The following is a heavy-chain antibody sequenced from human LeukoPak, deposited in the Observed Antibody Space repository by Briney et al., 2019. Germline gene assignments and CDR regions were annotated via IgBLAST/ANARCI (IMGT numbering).Heavy chain of an antibody. CDR1: GDSISTYL. CDR3: ARLGFYSGYLDH. CDR2: FYNSGDT. Sequence: KSSETLSLTCTVSGDSISTYLWSWIRQAPGRGLEWIGYFYNSGDTKLNPSLKSRVTISVDTPKNQYSLKMSSLTTADTAVYFRARLGFYSGYLDHWGQGILVTVSS. V-gene: IGHV4-59*01. D-gene: IGHD2-15*01. J-gene: IGHJ4*02.